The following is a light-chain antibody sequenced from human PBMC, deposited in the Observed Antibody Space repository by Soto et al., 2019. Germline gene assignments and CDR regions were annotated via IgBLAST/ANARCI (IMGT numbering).Light chain of an antibody. J-gene: IGLJ1*01. CDR1: SSDVGAYNY. V-gene: IGLV2-14*01. CDR3: NSYTSSNTSYV. Sequence: QSALTHPASVSGSPGQSISMACPGTSSDVGAYNYVSWYQQHPGKAPKLMIYDVSNRPSGVSNRFSGSKSGNTASLTISGLQAEDEADYYCNSYTSSNTSYVFGTGTKVTGL. CDR2: DVS.